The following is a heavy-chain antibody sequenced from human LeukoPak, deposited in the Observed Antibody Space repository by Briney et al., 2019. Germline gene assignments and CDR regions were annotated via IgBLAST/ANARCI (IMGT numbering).Heavy chain of an antibody. CDR2: IYHSGST. D-gene: IGHD3-3*01. J-gene: IGHJ4*02. V-gene: IGHV4-38-2*02. Sequence: SETLSLTCTVSGYSISSGYYWGWIRQPPGKGLEWIGSIYHSGSTYYNPSLKSRVTISVDTSKNQFSLKLSSVTAADTAVYYCASSGDRILVWFFAHTRFDYWGQGTLVTVSS. CDR3: ASSGDRILVWFFAHTRFDY. CDR1: GYSISSGYY.